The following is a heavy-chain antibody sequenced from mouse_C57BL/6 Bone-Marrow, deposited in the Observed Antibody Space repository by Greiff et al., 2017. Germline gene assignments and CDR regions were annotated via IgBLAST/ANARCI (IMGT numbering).Heavy chain of an antibody. Sequence: QVQLQQSGAELVKPGASVKLSCKASGYTFTSYWMHWVKQRPGQGLEWIGMIHPNSGSTNYNEKFKSKATLTVDKSSSTAYMQLSSLTSEDSAVYYCARGSRYDGKYFDYWGQGTTLTVAS. D-gene: IGHD2-3*01. V-gene: IGHV1-64*01. J-gene: IGHJ2*01. CDR2: IHPNSGST. CDR1: GYTFTSYW. CDR3: ARGSRYDGKYFDY.